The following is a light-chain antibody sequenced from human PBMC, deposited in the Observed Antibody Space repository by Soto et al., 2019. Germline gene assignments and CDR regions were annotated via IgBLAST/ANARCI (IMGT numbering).Light chain of an antibody. V-gene: IGKV1-5*01. CDR1: ESIDNW. Sequence: IQLTQSPSSLSASAGDTVTITCRASESIDNWLAWYQQKPGKAPKLLLFAASTLVGGVPSRFSGRGSGTEFTLTISSLQADDFATYYCQQYHTDWTFGQGTKVDI. J-gene: IGKJ1*01. CDR3: QQYHTDWT. CDR2: AAS.